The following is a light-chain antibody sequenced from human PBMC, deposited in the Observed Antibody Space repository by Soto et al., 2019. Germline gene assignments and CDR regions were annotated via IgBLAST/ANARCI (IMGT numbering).Light chain of an antibody. CDR3: CSYAGSTTWV. CDR1: SSDVGSYNL. J-gene: IGLJ3*02. V-gene: IGLV2-23*01. CDR2: EAG. Sequence: QSALTQPASVSGSTGQSITISCTGTSSDVGSYNLVSWYQQHSGNAPKLMIYEAGKRPSGISDRFSGSKSGNTASLTISGLQAEDEADYYCCSYAGSTTWVFGGGTKLTVL.